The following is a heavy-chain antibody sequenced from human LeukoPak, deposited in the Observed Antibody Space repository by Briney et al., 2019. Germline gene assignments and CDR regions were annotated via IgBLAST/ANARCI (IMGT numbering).Heavy chain of an antibody. CDR3: ARAESGWYDY. CDR1: GYTFTSYG. J-gene: IGHJ4*02. D-gene: IGHD6-19*01. CDR2: ISTYNVNT. V-gene: IGHV1-18*01. Sequence: ASVKVSCKASGYTFTSYGISWVRQAPGQGLEWMGWISTYNVNTKYAQKFQGRVTLTTDTSTSTVFMDLRSLTSDDTAVYYCARAESGWYDYWGQGTLVTVSS.